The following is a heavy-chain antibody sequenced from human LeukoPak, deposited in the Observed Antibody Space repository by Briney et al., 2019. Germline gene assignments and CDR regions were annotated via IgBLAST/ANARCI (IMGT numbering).Heavy chain of an antibody. CDR1: DYTFTTYG. Sequence: GASVKVSCKASDYTFTTYGINWVRQAPGQRLEWVGCISANNGNTNYAQKFQGRVTMTTDTSTSTAYMEVSSLRSDDTAVYYCARGRTNGFNTFDYWGPGTLVTVSS. J-gene: IGHJ4*02. CDR3: ARGRTNGFNTFDY. D-gene: IGHD5-24*01. CDR2: ISANNGNT. V-gene: IGHV1-18*01.